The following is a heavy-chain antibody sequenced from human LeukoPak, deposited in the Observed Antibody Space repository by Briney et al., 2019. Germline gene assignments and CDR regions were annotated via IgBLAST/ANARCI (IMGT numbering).Heavy chain of an antibody. V-gene: IGHV1-18*01. CDR3: ATSGPIFGVVTLQH. D-gene: IGHD3-3*01. J-gene: IGHJ1*01. Sequence: ASVKVSCKASGYTFTSYGISWVRQAPGQGLEWMGWISAYNGNTNYAQKFQGRVTMTEDTSTDTAYMELSSLRSEDTAVYYCATSGPIFGVVTLQHWGQGTLVTVSS. CDR1: GYTFTSYG. CDR2: ISAYNGNT.